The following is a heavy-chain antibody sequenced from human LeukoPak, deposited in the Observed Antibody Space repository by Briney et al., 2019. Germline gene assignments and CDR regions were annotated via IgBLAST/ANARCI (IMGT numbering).Heavy chain of an antibody. Sequence: MPSETLSLTCTVSGGSISSYYWSWIRQPPGKGLEWIGYIYYSGSTNYNPSLKSRVTISVDTSKNQFSLKLSSVTAADTAVYYCARQSSSTRYDFWSGYPSVEGFDYWGQGTLVTVSS. CDR1: GGSISSYY. D-gene: IGHD3-3*01. V-gene: IGHV4-59*08. CDR3: ARQSSSTRYDFWSGYPSVEGFDY. CDR2: IYYSGST. J-gene: IGHJ4*02.